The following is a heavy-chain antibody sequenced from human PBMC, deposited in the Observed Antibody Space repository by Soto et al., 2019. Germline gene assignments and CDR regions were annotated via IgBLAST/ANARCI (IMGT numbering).Heavy chain of an antibody. Sequence: QVQLVQSGAEVKKPGSSVKVSCKASGGTFSSYAISWVRQAPGQGLEWMGGFIPIFGTANYAQKFQGRVTITADESTSTAYMELSSLRSEDTAVYYCARGDSCSSTRCYNWFDPWGQGTLVTVS. J-gene: IGHJ5*02. V-gene: IGHV1-69*01. CDR1: GGTFSSYA. CDR3: ARGDSCSSTRCYNWFDP. D-gene: IGHD2-2*01. CDR2: FIPIFGTA.